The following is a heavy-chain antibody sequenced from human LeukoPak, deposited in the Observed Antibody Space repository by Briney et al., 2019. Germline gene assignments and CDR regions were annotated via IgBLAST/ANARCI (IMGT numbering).Heavy chain of an antibody. D-gene: IGHD1-26*01. J-gene: IGHJ4*02. CDR1: GGSFSTYY. CDR3: ARGQGGNYYLNYFDH. V-gene: IGHV4-59*12. Sequence: SGTLSLTCTVTGGSFSTYYWSWIRQPPGKGLEWIGHFYYSGSTNYNPSLRSRVTISVDTSRNQFSLRLTSVTAADTAVYYCARGQGGNYYLNYFDHWGQGALVTVSS. CDR2: FYYSGST.